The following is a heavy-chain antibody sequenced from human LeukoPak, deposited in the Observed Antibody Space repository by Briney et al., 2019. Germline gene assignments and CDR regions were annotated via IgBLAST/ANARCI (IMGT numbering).Heavy chain of an antibody. D-gene: IGHD3-22*01. CDR1: GFTFTAYA. CDR3: ARDLADITMIVVAADAFDI. J-gene: IGHJ3*02. CDR2: ISGRGGST. V-gene: IGHV3-23*01. Sequence: GGSLRLSCAASGFTFTAYAMSWVRQAPGKGLEWVSSISGRGGSTFYADSVKGRFTISRDNAKNTLYLQMNSLRAEDTAVYYCARDLADITMIVVAADAFDIWGQGTMVTVSS.